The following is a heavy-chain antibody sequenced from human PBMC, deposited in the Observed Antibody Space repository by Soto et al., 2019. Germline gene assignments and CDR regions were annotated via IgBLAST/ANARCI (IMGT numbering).Heavy chain of an antibody. V-gene: IGHV4-4*02. J-gene: IGHJ5*02. CDR2: ILHIGST. D-gene: IGHD2-8*01. Sequence: VQLQESGPGLVKPSGTLSLTCTVSGGSISTTNWWSWVRQSPGKGLEWIGEILHIGSTNYNPSLQSRVTISIDTSKNQFSMRLSSVNAADTAVYYCARVFDSAGLSNGGHPWGQGTLVSVSS. CDR3: ARVFDSAGLSNGGHP. CDR1: GGSISTTNW.